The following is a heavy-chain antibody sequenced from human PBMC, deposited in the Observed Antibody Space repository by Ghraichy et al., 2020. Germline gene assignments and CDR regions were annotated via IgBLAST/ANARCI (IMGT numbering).Heavy chain of an antibody. J-gene: IGHJ2*01. CDR2: INPNSGGT. Sequence: ASVKVSCKASGYTFTGYYMHWVRQAPGQGLEWMGWINPNSGGTNYAQKFQGRVTMTRDTSISTAYMELSRLRSDDTAVYYCARDLFIAAAGDFDLWGRGTLVNVAS. CDR3: ARDLFIAAAGDFDL. CDR1: GYTFTGYY. V-gene: IGHV1-2*02. D-gene: IGHD6-13*01.